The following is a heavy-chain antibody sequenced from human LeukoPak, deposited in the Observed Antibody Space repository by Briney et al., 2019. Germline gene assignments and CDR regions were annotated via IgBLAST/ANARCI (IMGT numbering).Heavy chain of an antibody. CDR3: ARAPIFGVVIGGMDV. CDR1: GGSISSGGYS. J-gene: IGHJ6*02. D-gene: IGHD3-3*02. CDR2: IYHSGST. Sequence: SQTLSLTCAVSGGSISSGGYSLSWIRQPPGKGLEWIGYIYHSGSTYYNPSLKSRVTISVDRSKNQFSLKLSSVTAADTAVYYCARAPIFGVVIGGMDVWGQGTTVTVSS. V-gene: IGHV4-30-2*01.